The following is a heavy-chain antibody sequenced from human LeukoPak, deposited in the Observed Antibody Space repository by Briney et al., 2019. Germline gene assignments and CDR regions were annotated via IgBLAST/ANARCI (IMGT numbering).Heavy chain of an antibody. V-gene: IGHV3-21*01. CDR2: ISSSSSYI. CDR1: GFTFSSYS. D-gene: IGHD2-2*01. J-gene: IGHJ4*02. CDR3: ARDRAAANTGVFDY. Sequence: PGGSLRLSCAASGFTFSSYSMNWVRQAPGKGLEWVSSISSSSSYIYYADSVKGRFTISRDNAKNSLYLQMNSLRAEDTAVYYCARDRAAANTGVFDYWGQGTLVTVSS.